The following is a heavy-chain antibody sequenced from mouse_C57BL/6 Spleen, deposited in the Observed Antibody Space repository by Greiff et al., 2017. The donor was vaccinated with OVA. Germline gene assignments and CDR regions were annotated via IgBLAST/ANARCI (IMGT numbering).Heavy chain of an antibody. CDR1: GYSITSGYY. V-gene: IGHV3-6*01. D-gene: IGHD2-4*01. CDR3: AVYYDYDGWFAY. Sequence: VQLKESGPGLVKPSQSLSLTCSVTGYSITSGYYWNWIRQFPGNKLEWMGYISYDGSNNYNPSLKNRISITRDTSKNQFFLKLNSVTTEDTATYYCAVYYDYDGWFAYWGQGTLVTVSA. J-gene: IGHJ3*01. CDR2: ISYDGSN.